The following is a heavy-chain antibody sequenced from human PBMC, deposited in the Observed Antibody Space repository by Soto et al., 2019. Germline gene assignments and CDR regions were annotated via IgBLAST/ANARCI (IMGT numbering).Heavy chain of an antibody. CDR3: ARDGYSSGFDY. V-gene: IGHV3-21*01. CDR2: ISTTSSYI. D-gene: IGHD6-25*01. CDR1: GFTFSRHS. Sequence: EVQLVESGGGLVEPGGSLRLSCAASGFTFSRHSLNWVRQAPGKGLEWVSSISTTSSYIYYADSVKGRFTISRDNAKNSLYLQMDSLRAEDTAVYYCARDGYSSGFDYWGQGTLVTVYS. J-gene: IGHJ4*02.